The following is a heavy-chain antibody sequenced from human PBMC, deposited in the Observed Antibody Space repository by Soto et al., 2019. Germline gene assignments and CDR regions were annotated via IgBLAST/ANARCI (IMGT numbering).Heavy chain of an antibody. CDR2: IWSDGNNR. V-gene: IGHV3-33*01. Sequence: GWSLRLSCAASGFMFSNHGMHWVRQAPGKGLEWVAVIWSDGNNRYYADSVKGRFTISRDNSKNTLYLQMNSLRAEDTAVYYCVRGENWNDEASDYWGQGTLVTVSS. CDR3: VRGENWNDEASDY. CDR1: GFMFSNHG. J-gene: IGHJ4*02. D-gene: IGHD1-1*01.